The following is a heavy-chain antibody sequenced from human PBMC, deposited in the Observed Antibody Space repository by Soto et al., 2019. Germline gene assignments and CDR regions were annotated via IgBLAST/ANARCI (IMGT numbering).Heavy chain of an antibody. Sequence: SETLSLTCTVSGGSISSGGYYWSWIRQHPGKGLEWIGYIYYSGSTYYNPSLKSRVTISVDTSKNQFSLKLSSVTAADTAVYYCARGGSSSRTRARLALWGQGTLVTVSS. CDR1: GGSISSGGYY. CDR2: IYYSGST. V-gene: IGHV4-31*03. CDR3: ARGGSSSRTRARLAL. J-gene: IGHJ4*02. D-gene: IGHD5-18*01.